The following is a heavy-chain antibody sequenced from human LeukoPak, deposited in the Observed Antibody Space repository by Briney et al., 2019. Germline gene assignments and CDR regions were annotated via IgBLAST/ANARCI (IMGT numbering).Heavy chain of an antibody. Sequence: ASVKVSCKASGYTFTSYGISWVRQAPGQGLEWMGWISAYNGNTNYAQKLQGRVTMTTDTSTSTAYMELRSLRSDDTAVYYCAGPQYYYDSSGYAYWGQGTLVTVSS. V-gene: IGHV1-18*01. CDR3: AGPQYYYDSSGYAY. D-gene: IGHD3-22*01. J-gene: IGHJ4*02. CDR2: ISAYNGNT. CDR1: GYTFTSYG.